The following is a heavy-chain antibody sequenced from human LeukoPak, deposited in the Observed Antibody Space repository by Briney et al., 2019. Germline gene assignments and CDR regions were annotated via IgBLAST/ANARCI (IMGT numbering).Heavy chain of an antibody. CDR1: GGSISSYY. CDR2: IYTSGST. CDR3: ARGGVESSGWYSWFDP. Sequence: PSETLSLTCTVSGGSISSYYWSWIRQPAGKGLEWIGRIYTSGSTNYNPSLKSRATMSVDTSKNQFSLKLSSVTAADTAVYYCARGGVESSGWYSWFDPWGQGTLVTVSS. D-gene: IGHD6-19*01. J-gene: IGHJ5*02. V-gene: IGHV4-4*07.